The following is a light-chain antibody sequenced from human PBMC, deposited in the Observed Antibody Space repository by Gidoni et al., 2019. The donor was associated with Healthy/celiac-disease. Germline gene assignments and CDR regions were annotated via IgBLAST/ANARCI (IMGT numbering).Light chain of an antibody. J-gene: IGLJ2*01. V-gene: IGLV3-21*04. CDR1: NIGIES. Sequence: YVLTQPPSASVAPGQTARITCGGNNIGIESLFCYQQKPGQAPVLVIYYVTDRPSGIPDRISGCTSGDTATLTISRVEAGDEADYYCQVWDSSDHVVFGGWTKLTVL. CDR3: QVWDSSDHVV. CDR2: YVT.